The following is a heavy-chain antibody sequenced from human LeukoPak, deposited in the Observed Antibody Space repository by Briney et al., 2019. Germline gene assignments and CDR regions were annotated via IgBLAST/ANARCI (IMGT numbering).Heavy chain of an antibody. J-gene: IGHJ4*02. Sequence: PSETLSLTCAVYGGSFSGYYWSWIRQPPGKGLEWIGEINHSGSTNYNPSLKSRVTVSVDTSKNQFSLKLSSVTAADTAVYYCARGAVVVAATLFDYWGQGTLVTVSS. CDR3: ARGAVVVAATLFDY. CDR2: INHSGST. CDR1: GGSFSGYY. D-gene: IGHD2-15*01. V-gene: IGHV4-34*01.